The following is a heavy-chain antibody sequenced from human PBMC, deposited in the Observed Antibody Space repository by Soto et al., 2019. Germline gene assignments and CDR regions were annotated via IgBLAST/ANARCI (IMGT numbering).Heavy chain of an antibody. CDR2: ISYDGSNK. J-gene: IGHJ4*02. D-gene: IGHD3-10*01. CDR1: GFTFSSYG. CDR3: AKDLITMVRGVIIPYLDY. V-gene: IGHV3-30*18. Sequence: GGSLRLSCAASGFTFSSYGMHWVRQAPGKGLEWVAVISYDGSNKYYADSVKGRFTISRDNSKNTLYLQMNSLRAGDTAVYYCAKDLITMVRGVIIPYLDYWGQGTLVTVSS.